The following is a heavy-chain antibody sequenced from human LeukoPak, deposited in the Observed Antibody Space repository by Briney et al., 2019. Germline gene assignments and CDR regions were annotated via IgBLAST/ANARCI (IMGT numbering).Heavy chain of an antibody. Sequence: SETLSLTCAVYGGSFSGYYWSWIRQPPGKGLEWIGEINHSGSTNYNPSLKSRVTISVDTSKNQFSLKLSSVTAADTAVYYCARGRESDCSSTSCYDEFDYWGQGTLVTVSS. D-gene: IGHD2-2*01. CDR3: ARGRESDCSSTSCYDEFDY. CDR2: INHSGST. J-gene: IGHJ4*02. V-gene: IGHV4-34*01. CDR1: GGSFSGYY.